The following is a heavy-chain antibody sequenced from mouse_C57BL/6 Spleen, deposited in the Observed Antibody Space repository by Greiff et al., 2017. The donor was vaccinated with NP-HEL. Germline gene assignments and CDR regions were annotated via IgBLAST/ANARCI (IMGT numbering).Heavy chain of an antibody. CDR1: GYTFTSYW. D-gene: IGHD2-4*01. J-gene: IGHJ3*01. CDR2: IYPGSGST. V-gene: IGHV1-55*01. CDR3: ARELYYDYDKGFAY. Sequence: QVQLQQPGAELVKPGASVKMSCKASGYTFTSYWITWVKQRPGQGLEWIGDIYPGSGSTNYNEKFKSKATLTVDTSSSTAYMQLSSLTSEDSAVYYCARELYYDYDKGFAYWGQGTLVTVSA.